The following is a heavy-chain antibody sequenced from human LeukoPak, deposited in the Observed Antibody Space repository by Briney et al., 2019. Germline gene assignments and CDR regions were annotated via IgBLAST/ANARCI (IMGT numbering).Heavy chain of an antibody. CDR1: GGSISSGSYY. CDR3: ASGSSWYKNFDY. D-gene: IGHD6-13*01. Sequence: SQTLSLTCTVSGGSISSGSYYWSWIRQPAGKGLEWIGRIYTSGSTNYNPSLKSRVTISVDTSKSQFSLKLSSVTAADTAVYYCASGSSWYKNFDYWGQGTLVTVSS. CDR2: IYTSGST. V-gene: IGHV4-61*02. J-gene: IGHJ4*02.